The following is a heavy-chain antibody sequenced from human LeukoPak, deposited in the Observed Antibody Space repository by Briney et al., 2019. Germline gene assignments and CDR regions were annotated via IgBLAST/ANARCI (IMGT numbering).Heavy chain of an antibody. Sequence: GESLKISGKTSGYSFTSFWITWVRQMPGKGLEWMGRIDPSDSYTNYSPSFQGHVTISADRSISTAYLQWRNLKASDTAIYYCARASGSSWFDPWGQGTLVTVSS. CDR1: GYSFTSFW. V-gene: IGHV5-10-1*01. J-gene: IGHJ5*02. CDR2: IDPSDSYT. D-gene: IGHD6-19*01. CDR3: ARASGSSWFDP.